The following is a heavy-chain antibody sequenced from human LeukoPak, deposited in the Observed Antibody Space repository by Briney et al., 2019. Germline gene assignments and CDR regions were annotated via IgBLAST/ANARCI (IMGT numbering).Heavy chain of an antibody. D-gene: IGHD3-22*01. CDR1: GASVSSNNSF. J-gene: IGHJ4*02. CDR3: ARASDYYYFDY. CDR2: IYYSGDT. Sequence: SETLSLTCTVSGASVSSNNSFWTWIRQPPWKGLEWIGYIYYSGDTNYNPSLKSRVTMSIDTSKDRFSLKLSSVTAADTAVFYCARASDYYYFDYWGQGTLVTVSS. V-gene: IGHV4-61*01.